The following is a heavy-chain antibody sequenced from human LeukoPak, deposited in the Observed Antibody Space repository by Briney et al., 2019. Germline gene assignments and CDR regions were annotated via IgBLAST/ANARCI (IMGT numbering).Heavy chain of an antibody. CDR2: VYDIGST. D-gene: IGHD3-16*01. J-gene: IGHJ4*02. CDR3: ARGGVLKSVDY. V-gene: IGHV4-59*02. Sequence: SETLSLTCTVSGGSVGSHYWTWIRQTPGKGLEWIGYVYDIGSTKYNPSLKSRVTISVDTSKNQFSLRLSSVTAADTAVYYCARGGVLKSVDYWGQGTLVAVSS. CDR1: GGSVGSHY.